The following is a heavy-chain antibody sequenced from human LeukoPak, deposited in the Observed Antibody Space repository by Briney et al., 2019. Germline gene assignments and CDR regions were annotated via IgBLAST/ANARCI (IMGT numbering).Heavy chain of an antibody. CDR1: GGSISTSSYY. V-gene: IGHV4-61*05. CDR3: ARGYYYMDV. CDR2: IHYSGST. Sequence: SETLSLTCTVSGGSISTSSYYWSWIRQPPGKGLEWIGYIHYSGSTNFNPSLESRVTTSVDTSKNQFSLNLSSVTAADTAVYYCARGYYYMDVWGKGTTVTVSS. J-gene: IGHJ6*03.